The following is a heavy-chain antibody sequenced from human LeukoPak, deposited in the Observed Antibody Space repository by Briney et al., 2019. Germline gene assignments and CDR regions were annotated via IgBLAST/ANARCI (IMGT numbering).Heavy chain of an antibody. V-gene: IGHV5-51*01. CDR2: IYPGDSDT. CDR3: ARQRTTYYYGSGSYTSNWFDP. Sequence: GESLKISWQGSGYSFTSYWIGWVPQMPGKGVEGMGIIYPGDSDTRYSPSFQGHVTIPADKSISTAYLQLSSLKASDTAMYYCARQRTTYYYGSGSYTSNWFDPWGQGTLVTVSS. J-gene: IGHJ5*02. CDR1: GYSFTSYW. D-gene: IGHD3-10*01.